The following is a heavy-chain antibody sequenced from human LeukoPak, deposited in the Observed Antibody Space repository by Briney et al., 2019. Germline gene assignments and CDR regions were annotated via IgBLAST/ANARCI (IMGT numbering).Heavy chain of an antibody. J-gene: IGHJ1*01. CDR3: ARVMVVAGNGGYFLY. D-gene: IGHD2-15*01. CDR2: IIPIFGST. V-gene: IGHV1-69*01. Sequence: GSSVKVSCKASGGSLSSFALNWVRQTTGQGLEWMGGIIPIFGSTNYAQKFQVRVTITADESTNTAYMELNSLRSEDTGVYYCARVMVVAGNGGYFLYWGQGTLVTVSS. CDR1: GGSLSSFA.